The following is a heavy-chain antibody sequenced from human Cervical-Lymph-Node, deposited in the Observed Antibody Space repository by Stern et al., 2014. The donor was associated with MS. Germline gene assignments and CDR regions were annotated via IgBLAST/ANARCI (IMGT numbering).Heavy chain of an antibody. D-gene: IGHD4-17*01. V-gene: IGHV3-21*01. CDR1: GFNFRTFT. Sequence: EVQLVESGGGLVEPGGSLRLSCAASGFNFRTFTLSWVRQAPGKGLEFVSSVSSSNSYTYYADSVKGRFTISRDNANMSLYLQMDSLRVEDTAIYYCVRDRGLTTVTSYFDKWGQGILVTVSS. CDR2: VSSSNSYT. J-gene: IGHJ4*02. CDR3: VRDRGLTTVTSYFDK.